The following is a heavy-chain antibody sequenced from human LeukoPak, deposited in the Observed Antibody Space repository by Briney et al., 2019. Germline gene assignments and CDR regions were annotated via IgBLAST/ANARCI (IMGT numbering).Heavy chain of an antibody. V-gene: IGHV4-39*01. J-gene: IGHJ4*02. CDR2: IYYSGST. CDR1: GGSISSSSYY. D-gene: IGHD6-19*01. Sequence: SETLSLTCTVSGGSISSSSYYWGWIRQPQGKGLEWIGSIYYSGSTYYNPSLKSRVTISVDTSKNQFSLKLSSVTAADTAVYYCVKPGYSSGQVDYWGQGTLVTVSS. CDR3: VKPGYSSGQVDY.